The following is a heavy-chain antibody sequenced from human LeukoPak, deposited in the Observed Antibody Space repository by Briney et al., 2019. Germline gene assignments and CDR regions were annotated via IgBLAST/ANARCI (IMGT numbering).Heavy chain of an antibody. CDR1: GYSFTSYW. CDR2: IYPGDSDT. J-gene: IGHJ4*02. V-gene: IGHV5-51*01. CDR3: AITSDSGSYYEDY. D-gene: IGHD1-26*01. Sequence: GESLKISCKGSGYSFTSYWIGWVRQMPGEGLEWMGIIYPGDSDTRYSPSFQGQVTISADKSISTAYLQWSSLKASDTAMYYCAITSDSGSYYEDYWGQGTLVTVSS.